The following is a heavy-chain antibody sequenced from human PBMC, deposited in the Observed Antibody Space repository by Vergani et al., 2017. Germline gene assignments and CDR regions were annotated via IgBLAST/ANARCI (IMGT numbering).Heavy chain of an antibody. CDR1: GFTFSSYG. CDR3: ARSFEDYGDYTEY. J-gene: IGHJ4*02. D-gene: IGHD4-17*01. V-gene: IGHV3-33*01. Sequence: QVQLVESGGGVVQPGRSLRLSCAASGFTFSSYGMHWVRQAPGKGLEWVAVIWYDGSNKYYADSVKGRFTISRDNSKNTLYLQMNSLRAEDTAVYYCARSFEDYGDYTEYWGQGTLVTVSS. CDR2: IWYDGSNK.